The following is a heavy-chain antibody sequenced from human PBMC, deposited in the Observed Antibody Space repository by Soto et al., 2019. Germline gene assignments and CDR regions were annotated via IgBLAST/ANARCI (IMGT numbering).Heavy chain of an antibody. Sequence: VGSLRLSCGASGFTFRSYAMHWVRQTPGKGLEWVAVISYDGSNKHYADSVKGRFSISRDNSKNMLYLQMDSLSTEDTAVYYCVRSMIIVVRLIGLDYWGQGTLVTVSS. J-gene: IGHJ4*02. CDR2: ISYDGSNK. CDR1: GFTFRSYA. D-gene: IGHD3-22*01. CDR3: VRSMIIVVRLIGLDY. V-gene: IGHV3-30-3*01.